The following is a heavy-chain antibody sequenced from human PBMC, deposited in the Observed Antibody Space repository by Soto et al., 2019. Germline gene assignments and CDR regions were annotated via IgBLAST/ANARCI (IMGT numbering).Heavy chain of an antibody. CDR3: ARTYHYDMVGNTYFYTGMDV. CDR1: GGTFDNYA. CDR2: IIPMLDSA. Sequence: QVQLVQSGAEVKKPGSSVKLSCKASGGTFDNYAITWVRQAPGQGLEWMGGIIPMLDSANYAEKFQDRVTITADGSTTTASMSVTSLRAEDTLISYGARTYHYDMVGNTYFYTGMDVWGQGTTVTVSS. V-gene: IGHV1-69*12. D-gene: IGHD3-22*01. J-gene: IGHJ6*02.